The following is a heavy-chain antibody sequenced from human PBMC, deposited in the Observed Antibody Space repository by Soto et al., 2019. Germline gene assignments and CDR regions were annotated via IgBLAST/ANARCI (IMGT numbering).Heavy chain of an antibody. J-gene: IGHJ5*02. CDR3: AREYGSGSSPPWFDP. D-gene: IGHD3-10*01. Sequence: GGSLRLSCAASGFTFDDYGMSWVRQVPGKGLEWVSGINSNGDKTGYADSVKGRFTISRDNAKNSLYLQMNSLRVEDTALYHCAREYGSGSSPPWFDPWGQGTLVTVSS. CDR2: INSNGDKT. CDR1: GFTFDDYG. V-gene: IGHV3-20*01.